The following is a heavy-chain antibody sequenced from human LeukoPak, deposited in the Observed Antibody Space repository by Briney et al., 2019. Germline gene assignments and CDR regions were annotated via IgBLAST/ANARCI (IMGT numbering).Heavy chain of an antibody. J-gene: IGHJ6*02. V-gene: IGHV5-10-1*01. Sequence: RGESLKISCKGSGYSFTSYWISWVRQMPGKGLEWMGRIDPSDSYANYSPSFQGHVTISADKSISTAYLQWSSLKASGTAMYYCASEGSYGGNSGYYYYGMDVWGQGTTVTVSS. CDR1: GYSFTSYW. D-gene: IGHD4-23*01. CDR3: ASEGSYGGNSGYYYYGMDV. CDR2: IDPSDSYA.